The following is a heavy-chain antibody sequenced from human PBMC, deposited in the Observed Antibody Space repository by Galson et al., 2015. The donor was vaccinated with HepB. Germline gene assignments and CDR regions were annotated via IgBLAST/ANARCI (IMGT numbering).Heavy chain of an antibody. D-gene: IGHD3-10*01. Sequence: SLRLSCAASGFTFSSYTMNWVRQAPGKGLESVSYISSTGTTMYYADSAKGRFTISRGNAQNSLYLQMNSLRDEDTAVCYCARVYFGSGSSSAYWYFDLWGRGALVTVSS. CDR2: ISSTGTTM. CDR3: ARVYFGSGSSSAYWYFDL. CDR1: GFTFSSYT. J-gene: IGHJ2*01. V-gene: IGHV3-48*02.